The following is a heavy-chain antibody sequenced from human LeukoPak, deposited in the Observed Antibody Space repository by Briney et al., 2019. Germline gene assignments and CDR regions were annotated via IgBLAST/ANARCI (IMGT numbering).Heavy chain of an antibody. CDR1: GFTFSTYD. J-gene: IGHJ3*02. D-gene: IGHD5-18*01. V-gene: IGHV3-21*01. CDR3: ARAQGYSNAFDI. CDR2: ISSAGSYI. Sequence: GGSLRLSCAASGFTFSTYDMNWVRQAPGKGLEWVPSISSAGSYIYSADSVKGRFTISRDNARNSLYLQMSRLRAEDTAVYYCARAQGYSNAFDIWGQGTMVTVSS.